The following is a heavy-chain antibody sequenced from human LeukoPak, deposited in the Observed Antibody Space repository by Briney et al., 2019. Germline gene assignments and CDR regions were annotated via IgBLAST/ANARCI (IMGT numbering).Heavy chain of an antibody. J-gene: IGHJ5*02. CDR3: ARGSYRYCSGGSCYHYSNWFDP. D-gene: IGHD2-15*01. V-gene: IGHV1-8*01. CDR1: GYTFTSYD. Sequence: GASVKVSCKASGYTFTSYDINWVRQATGQGLEWMGWMNPNSGNTGYAQMFQGRVTMTRNTSISTAYMELSSLRSEDTAVYYCARGSYRYCSGGSCYHYSNWFDPWGQGTLVTVSS. CDR2: MNPNSGNT.